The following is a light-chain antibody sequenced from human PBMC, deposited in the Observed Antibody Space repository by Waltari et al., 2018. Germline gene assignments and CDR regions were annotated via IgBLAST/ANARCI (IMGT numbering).Light chain of an antibody. CDR3: CSFAGTTTYYV. CDR1: SSDVGSYNL. Sequence: QSALTQPVSVSGSPGQSITISCTGTSSDVGSYNLVSWYQQRPGKAPKLMIYEVNKRPSGVSNRFSGSKSGNTASLTISGLRAEDEADYYCCSFAGTTTYYVFGTGTQVTVL. V-gene: IGLV2-23*02. J-gene: IGLJ1*01. CDR2: EVN.